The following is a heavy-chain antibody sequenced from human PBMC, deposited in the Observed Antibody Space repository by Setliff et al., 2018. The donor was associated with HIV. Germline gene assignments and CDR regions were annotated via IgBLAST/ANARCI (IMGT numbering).Heavy chain of an antibody. CDR2: INPDGSAK. Sequence: SCAASRFTFSNHWMTWVRQAPGKGLEWVANINPDGSAKIYLDSVRGRFTISRDNAKISLYLQMNGLRAEDTTVYYCANSGTTAIEYFQHWGQGTLVTVSS. CDR1: RFTFSNHW. V-gene: IGHV3-7*03. CDR3: ANSGTTAIEYFQH. D-gene: IGHD4-17*01. J-gene: IGHJ1*01.